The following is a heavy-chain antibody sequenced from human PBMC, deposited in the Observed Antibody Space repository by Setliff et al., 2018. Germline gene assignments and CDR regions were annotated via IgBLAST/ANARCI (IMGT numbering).Heavy chain of an antibody. V-gene: IGHV1-69*05. CDR1: GGTFSSYA. J-gene: IGHJ4*02. CDR3: ARTTRSYFDY. Sequence: GASVKVSCKASGGTFSSYAISWVRQAPGQGLEWMGGIIPIFGTANHAQKFQGRVTITTDESTSTAYMELSSLRSEDTAVYYCARTTRSYFDYWGQGTLVTVSS. D-gene: IGHD4-17*01. CDR2: IIPIFGTA.